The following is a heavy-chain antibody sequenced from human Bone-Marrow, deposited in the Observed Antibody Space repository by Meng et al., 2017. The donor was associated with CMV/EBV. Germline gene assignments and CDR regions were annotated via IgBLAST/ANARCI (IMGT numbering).Heavy chain of an antibody. V-gene: IGHV3-48*03. J-gene: IGHJ6*02. CDR1: IISLRSAQ. Sequence: GGSLRLSRGGSIISLRSAQFNWVRQAPGKGLEWISYVSSIETGGVTFYARSVKGRFTVSRDKARNLLYLQMDSLGVEDTGVYYCARDRSHWTMDVWGQGTMVTVSS. D-gene: IGHD3/OR15-3a*01. CDR2: VSSIETGGVT. CDR3: ARDRSHWTMDV.